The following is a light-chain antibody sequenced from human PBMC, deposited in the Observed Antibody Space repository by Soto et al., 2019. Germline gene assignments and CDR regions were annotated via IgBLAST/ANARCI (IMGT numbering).Light chain of an antibody. CDR1: TSNIGAPHA. CDR2: DIN. Sequence: QSVLTQPPSVSGAPGQRVTISCTGTTSNIGAPHAVHWYQQVPGTAPKLLVYDINNRPSGVPDRFTCSKSGTSASLAITGLQAEDEADYFCLSFDNSLSRSVFGGGTKLTVL. J-gene: IGLJ2*01. CDR3: LSFDNSLSRSV. V-gene: IGLV1-40*01.